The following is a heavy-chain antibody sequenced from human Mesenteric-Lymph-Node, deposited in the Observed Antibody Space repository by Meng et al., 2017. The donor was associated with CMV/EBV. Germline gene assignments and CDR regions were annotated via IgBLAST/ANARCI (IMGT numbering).Heavy chain of an antibody. CDR1: GFTFSTYP. CDR2: ISYDGSNI. J-gene: IGHJ5*02. CDR3: VREAWNDELRNWFDP. V-gene: IGHV3-30*04. Sequence: SGFTFSTYPMHWVRQAPGKGLEWVAIISYDGSNIQYADSVKGRFTISRDNSKNTLYLEMNSLRAEDTAVYYCVREAWNDELRNWFDPWGQGTLVTVSS. D-gene: IGHD1-1*01.